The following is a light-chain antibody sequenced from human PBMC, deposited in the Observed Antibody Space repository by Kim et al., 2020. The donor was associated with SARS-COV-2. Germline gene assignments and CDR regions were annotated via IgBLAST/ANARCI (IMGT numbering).Light chain of an antibody. CDR3: QQYSNRWT. J-gene: IGKJ1*01. V-gene: IGKV1-5*01. Sequence: SAAVGDQVTITCRGSQSISCGVAWYQQKPGKAPKLLIYDASSLESGVPSRFSGSGSGTDFTLIVSSLQPDDFAAYYCQQYSNRWTFGQGTKVDIK. CDR1: QSISCG. CDR2: DAS.